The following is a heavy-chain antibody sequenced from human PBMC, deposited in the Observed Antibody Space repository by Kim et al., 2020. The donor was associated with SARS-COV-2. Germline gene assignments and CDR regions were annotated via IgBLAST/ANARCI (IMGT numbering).Heavy chain of an antibody. J-gene: IGHJ4*02. D-gene: IGHD5-12*01. V-gene: IGHV3-33*01. Sequence: YADSVKGRFIIPRDNSKNTVYLQMNSGIVEDTAWYYCAGRSGDGYKTLDYWGQGTLVTISS. CDR3: AGRSGDGYKTLDY.